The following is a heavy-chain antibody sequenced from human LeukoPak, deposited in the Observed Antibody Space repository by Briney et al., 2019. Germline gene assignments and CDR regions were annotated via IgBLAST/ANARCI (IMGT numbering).Heavy chain of an antibody. Sequence: GGSLRLSCAASGFTFSSYAMIWVRQAPGKGLEWVSAISGSGGSTYYADSAKGRFTISRDNSKNTLYLQMNSLRAEDTAVYYCARSKIPSGWFDPWDQGTLVTVSS. J-gene: IGHJ5*02. CDR1: GFTFSSYA. D-gene: IGHD1-26*01. V-gene: IGHV3-23*01. CDR2: ISGSGGST. CDR3: ARSKIPSGWFDP.